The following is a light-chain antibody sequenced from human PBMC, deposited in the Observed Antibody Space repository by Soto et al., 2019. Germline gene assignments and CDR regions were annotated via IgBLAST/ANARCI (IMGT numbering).Light chain of an antibody. CDR2: AVT. CDR1: SSDVGGYNH. V-gene: IGLV2-8*01. CDR3: SSYATGNTYV. J-gene: IGLJ1*01. Sequence: QSLPSQPPSASGSPGQSVTMSCTGSSSDVGGYNHVSWYQQHPGKAPKVVIHAVTKRPSGVPDRFSGSKSGNTASLTVPRLQAEDEADYYWSSYATGNTYVFGSGTKVTV.